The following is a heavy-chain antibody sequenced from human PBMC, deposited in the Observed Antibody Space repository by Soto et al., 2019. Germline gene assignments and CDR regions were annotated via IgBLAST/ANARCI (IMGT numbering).Heavy chain of an antibody. J-gene: IGHJ5*02. CDR1: GGSISSGGYY. CDR3: AREYGIAAAGKKVWFDP. CDR2: IYYSGST. V-gene: IGHV4-31*03. Sequence: SETLSLTCTVSGGSISSGGYYWNWIRQHPGKGLEWIGYIYYSGSTYYNPSLKSRVTISVDKSKNQFSLKLSSVTAADTAVYYCAREYGIAAAGKKVWFDPWGQGILVTLSS. D-gene: IGHD6-13*01.